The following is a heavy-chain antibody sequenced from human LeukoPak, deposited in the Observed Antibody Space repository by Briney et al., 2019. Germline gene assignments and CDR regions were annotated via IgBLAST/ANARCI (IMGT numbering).Heavy chain of an antibody. CDR2: INHSGTT. D-gene: IGHD6-19*01. CDR3: ARSVANYGMDV. V-gene: IGHV4-34*01. J-gene: IGHJ6*02. CDR1: GGSFSVYY. Sequence: SETLSLTCGVYGGSFSVYYWSWIRQSPGMGLDWIAEINHSGTTNYNPSFKSRVTISLDTSKNQFSLKLTSVTAADTAVYYCARSVANYGMDVWGQGTTVTVSS.